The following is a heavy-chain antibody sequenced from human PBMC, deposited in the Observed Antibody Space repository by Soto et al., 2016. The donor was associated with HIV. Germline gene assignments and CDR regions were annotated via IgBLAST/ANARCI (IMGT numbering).Heavy chain of an antibody. V-gene: IGHV3-23*01. CDR3: VKGSVYNVRGHFDS. CDR1: EFNFKNYA. CDR2: ISGSGISS. D-gene: IGHD3-10*02. Sequence: EFNFKNYAMMWVRQAPGKGPDWVSGISGSGISSHYRNSVKGRFTISRDNSKNTLYLQMNSLTVEDTAVYYCVKGSVYNVRGHFDSWGLGTLVTVSS. J-gene: IGHJ4*02.